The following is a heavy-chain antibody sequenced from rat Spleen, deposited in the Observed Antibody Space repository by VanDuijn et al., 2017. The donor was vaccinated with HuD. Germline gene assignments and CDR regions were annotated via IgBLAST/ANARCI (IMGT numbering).Heavy chain of an antibody. J-gene: IGHJ4*01. D-gene: IGHD5-1*01. CDR3: ARAPGNGYVMDA. V-gene: IGHV2-47*01. CDR1: GLSLTSNS. Sequence: QVQLKESGPGLVQPSQTLSLTCTVSGLSLTSNSVSWIRQPPGKGLEWMGVIWSNGGTDYNSAIKSRLSISRDTSKNQIFLKMNSLQSEDTTTYYCARAPGNGYVMDAWGQGASVTVSS. CDR2: IWSNGGT.